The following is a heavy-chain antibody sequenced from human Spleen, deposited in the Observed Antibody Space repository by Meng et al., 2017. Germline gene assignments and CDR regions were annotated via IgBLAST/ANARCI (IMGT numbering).Heavy chain of an antibody. CDR3: VRSSAWVRTGFDP. CDR2: IGHRGFT. CDR1: GGSISSTSSGYY. Sequence: QLQLQESGPGLLKPSETLSLTCTVSGGSISSTSSGYYWGWIRQPPGKGLEWIGSIGHRGFTYYTPSLKSRVTVSIDTSRNEFSLWLTSVTAADTAVYYCVRSSAWVRTGFDPWGQGTLVTVSS. J-gene: IGHJ5*02. V-gene: IGHV4-39*01. D-gene: IGHD6-19*01.